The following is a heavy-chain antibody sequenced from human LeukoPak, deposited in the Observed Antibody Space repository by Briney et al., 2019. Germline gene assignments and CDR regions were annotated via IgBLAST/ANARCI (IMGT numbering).Heavy chain of an antibody. CDR3: ARDRWDGDYVLDS. Sequence: ASETLSLTCAVSGGSFSGHYWNWIRQPPGKGLEWIGEINHGGSTNYNPSLKSRVGISVDTSKNQFSLRLTSVTAADSAVYYCARDRWDGDYVLDSWGQGTLVTVSS. CDR1: GGSFSGHY. CDR2: INHGGST. V-gene: IGHV4-34*01. D-gene: IGHD4-17*01. J-gene: IGHJ4*02.